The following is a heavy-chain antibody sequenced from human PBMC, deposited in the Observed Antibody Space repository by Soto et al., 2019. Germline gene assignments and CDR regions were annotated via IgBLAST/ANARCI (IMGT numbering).Heavy chain of an antibody. CDR2: VKSKTDGGTT. V-gene: IGHV3-15*07. CDR3: TTDMDYYYYYGMDV. CDR1: GFTFSNSW. J-gene: IGHJ6*02. Sequence: GGSLRLSCAASGFTFSNSWMNWVRQAPGKGLEWVGRVKSKTDGGTTDYAAPVKGRFTISRDDSKNTLYLQMNSLKTEDTAVYYCTTDMDYYYYYGMDVWGQGTTVTVSS. D-gene: IGHD3-10*01.